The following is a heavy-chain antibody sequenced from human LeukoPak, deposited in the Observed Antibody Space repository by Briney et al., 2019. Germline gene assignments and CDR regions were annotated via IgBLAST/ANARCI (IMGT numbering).Heavy chain of an antibody. CDR3: ARGAGRNTDP. CDR2: IYYSGST. CDR1: GGSISSGGYY. D-gene: IGHD1/OR15-1a*01. Sequence: SETLTPTCTVSGGSISSGGYYWSWIRQHPGKGLEWIGYIYYSGSTYYNPSLKSRVTISVDTSKNQFSLKLSSVTAADTAVYYCARGAGRNTDPCGYGALVTVSS. V-gene: IGHV4-31*03. J-gene: IGHJ5*02.